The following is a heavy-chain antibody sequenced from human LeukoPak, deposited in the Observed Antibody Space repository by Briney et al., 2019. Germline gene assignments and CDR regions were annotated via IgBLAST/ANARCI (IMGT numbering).Heavy chain of an antibody. CDR1: GFTFSNYV. J-gene: IGHJ3*02. CDR3: LTSRSVPADSDAFDI. Sequence: GGSLRLSCAASGFTFSNYVMNWVRQAPGKGLEWVSIISNSGHSTDYAESVKGRFTSSRDNSKNTAYLQMNSLKTEDTAVYYCLTSRSVPADSDAFDIWGQGTMVTVSS. V-gene: IGHV3-23*01. D-gene: IGHD2-2*01. CDR2: ISNSGHST.